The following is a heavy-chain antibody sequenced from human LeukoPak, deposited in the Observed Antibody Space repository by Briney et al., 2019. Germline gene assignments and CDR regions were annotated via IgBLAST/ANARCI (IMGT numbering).Heavy chain of an antibody. CDR3: ASLLPYGSGSWYGMDV. J-gene: IGHJ6*02. CDR2: ISCDGSNK. Sequence: GGSLRLSCAASGFTFSSYAMHWVRQAPGKGLEWVAVISCDGSNKYYADSVKGRFTISRDNSKNTLYLRMNSLRAEDTAVYYCASLLPYGSGSWYGMDVWGQGTTVTVSS. CDR1: GFTFSSYA. V-gene: IGHV3-30-3*01. D-gene: IGHD3-10*01.